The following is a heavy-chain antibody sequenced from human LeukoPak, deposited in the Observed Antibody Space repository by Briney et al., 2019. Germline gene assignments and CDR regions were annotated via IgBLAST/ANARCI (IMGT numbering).Heavy chain of an antibody. J-gene: IGHJ5*02. Sequence: PSETLSLTCTVSGGSISSYYWSWIRQPPGKGLEWIGYIYYSGSTNCNPSLKSRVTISVDTSKNQFSLKLSSVTAADTAVYYCARHVPNRFDPWGQGTLVTVSS. CDR3: ARHVPNRFDP. V-gene: IGHV4-59*08. CDR1: GGSISSYY. CDR2: IYYSGST.